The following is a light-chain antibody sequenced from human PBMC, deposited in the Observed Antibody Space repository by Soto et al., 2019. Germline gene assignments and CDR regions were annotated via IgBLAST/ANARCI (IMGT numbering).Light chain of an antibody. CDR2: DVS. CDR3: QQFYMGWT. CDR1: QSVRGS. V-gene: IGKV1-5*01. Sequence: DIQMTQSPSTLSASVGDRVTITCRASQSVRGSLAWYQQQPGKAPKLLIYDVSNLESGVPSRFSAFGSGTEFTLSISSLQPDDFGTYYCQQFYMGWTFGQVTRVDLK. J-gene: IGKJ1*01.